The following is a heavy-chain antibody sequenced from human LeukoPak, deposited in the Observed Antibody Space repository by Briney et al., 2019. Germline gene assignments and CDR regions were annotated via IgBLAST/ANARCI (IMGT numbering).Heavy chain of an antibody. CDR3: AKGGGYEAQYYYYYLDV. D-gene: IGHD5-12*01. CDR1: GFTFSSYG. V-gene: IGHV3-23*01. CDR2: ISGSGGST. Sequence: GGSLRLSCAASGFTFSSYGMSWVRQAPGKGLEWVSAISGSGGSTYYADSVKGRFTISRDNSKNTLYLQLNSLRAEDTAVYYCAKGGGYEAQYYYYYLDVWGKGTTVTISS. J-gene: IGHJ6*03.